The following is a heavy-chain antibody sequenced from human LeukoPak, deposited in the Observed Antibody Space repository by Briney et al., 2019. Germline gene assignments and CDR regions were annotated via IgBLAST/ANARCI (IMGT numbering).Heavy chain of an antibody. CDR3: ARHYDILTAFFS. J-gene: IGHJ4*02. CDR1: GYNLSTYW. Sequence: GESLKISCQVSGYNLSTYWITWVRQMPGKGLEWMGRIDPSDSYINYSPSFQGHVTISAGKSISTAYLQWGSLRASDTAMYYCARHYDILTAFFSWGQGTLSPSPQ. V-gene: IGHV5-10-1*01. CDR2: IDPSDSYI. D-gene: IGHD3-9*01.